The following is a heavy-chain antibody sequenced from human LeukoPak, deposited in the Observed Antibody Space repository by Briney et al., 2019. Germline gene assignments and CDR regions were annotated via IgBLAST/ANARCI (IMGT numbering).Heavy chain of an antibody. V-gene: IGHV4-59*01. D-gene: IGHD1-1*01. CDR1: GGSLCSYY. Sequence: SETLSLTCTVSGGSLCSYYWSWIRQPPGRGLEWIGYIYYSGSTNYNPSLKSRVTISVDTSKNQFSLKLSSVTAADTAVYYCARDVVPGTTGYWGQGTLVTVSS. CDR2: IYYSGST. J-gene: IGHJ4*02. CDR3: ARDVVPGTTGY.